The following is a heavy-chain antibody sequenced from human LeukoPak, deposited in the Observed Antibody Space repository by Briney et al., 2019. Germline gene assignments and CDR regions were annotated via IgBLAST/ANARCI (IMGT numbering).Heavy chain of an antibody. V-gene: IGHV3-23*01. CDR1: GFTFISYA. CDR2: ISGSGGST. J-gene: IGHJ4*02. CDR3: AKNRGYCSGGSCYFDY. Sequence: GGSLRISCAASGFTFISYAMSWVRQAPGKGLEWVSAISGSGGSTYYADSVKGRFTISRDNSKNTLYLQMNSLRAEDTAVYYCAKNRGYCSGGSCYFDYWGQGTLLTVSS. D-gene: IGHD2-15*01.